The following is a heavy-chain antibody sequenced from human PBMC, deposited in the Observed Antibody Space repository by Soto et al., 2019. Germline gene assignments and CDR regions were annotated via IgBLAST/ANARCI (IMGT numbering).Heavy chain of an antibody. Sequence: QVQLVESGGGVVQPGRSLRVSCAASGFTFSSYAMHWVRQAPGKGLEWVAVISYDGSNKYYADSVKGRFTISRDNSKNTLYLQMNSLRAEDTAVYYCARSLEQLWLHCLDYWGQGTLVTVSS. V-gene: IGHV3-30-3*01. D-gene: IGHD5-18*01. CDR1: GFTFSSYA. CDR3: ARSLEQLWLHCLDY. J-gene: IGHJ4*02. CDR2: ISYDGSNK.